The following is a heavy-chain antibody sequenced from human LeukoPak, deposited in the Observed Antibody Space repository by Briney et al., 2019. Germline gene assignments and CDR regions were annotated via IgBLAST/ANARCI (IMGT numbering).Heavy chain of an antibody. V-gene: IGHV5-51*01. D-gene: IGHD2-2*01. CDR3: GRRAGDCSSTSCSTDY. Sequence: GESLRISCKGSGYSFTSYWIGWVRQMPGKGLEWMGIIYPGDSDTRYSPSFQGQVTISADKSISAAYLQWSSLKASDTAMYYCGRRAGDCSSTSCSTDYWGQGTLVTVSS. CDR1: GYSFTSYW. J-gene: IGHJ4*02. CDR2: IYPGDSDT.